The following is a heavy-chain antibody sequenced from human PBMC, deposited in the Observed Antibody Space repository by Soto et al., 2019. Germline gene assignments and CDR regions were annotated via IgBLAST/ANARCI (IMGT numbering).Heavy chain of an antibody. J-gene: IGHJ5*02. CDR2: ISAYNGNT. V-gene: IGHV1-18*04. Sequence: GAPVKVSCKASGYTFSSFGISWVRQAPGQRLEWVGWISAYNGNTNYAQKLQGRVTMTTDTTTSTAYMELRSLRSDDTAVYYCARRGARNWFDPWGQGTLVTVSS. CDR1: GYTFSSFG. D-gene: IGHD6-6*01. CDR3: ARRGARNWFDP.